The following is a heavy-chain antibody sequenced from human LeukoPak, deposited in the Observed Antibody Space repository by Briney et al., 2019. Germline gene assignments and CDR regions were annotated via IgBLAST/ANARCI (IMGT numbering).Heavy chain of an antibody. Sequence: GSLRLSCAASGFTFSNAWMSWVRQAPGKGLEWVGRIKSKTDGGTTDYAAPVKGRFTISRDDSKNTLYLQMNSLKTEDTAVYYCTTDPYGDYAGDAFDIWGQGTMVTVSS. D-gene: IGHD4-17*01. CDR1: GFTFSNAW. V-gene: IGHV3-15*01. J-gene: IGHJ3*02. CDR3: TTDPYGDYAGDAFDI. CDR2: IKSKTDGGTT.